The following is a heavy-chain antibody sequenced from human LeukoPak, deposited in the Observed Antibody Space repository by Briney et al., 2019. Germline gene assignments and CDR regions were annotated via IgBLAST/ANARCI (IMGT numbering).Heavy chain of an antibody. CDR2: ISSSSSTI. Sequence: GGSLRLSCEVSGFSFSNFAMSWVRQAAGKGLEWVSYISSSSSTIYYADSVKGRFTISRDNAKNSLYLQMNGLRAEDTAVYYCAREGGPIAALDYWGQGTLVTVSS. D-gene: IGHD6-6*01. J-gene: IGHJ4*02. V-gene: IGHV3-48*04. CDR1: GFSFSNFA. CDR3: AREGGPIAALDY.